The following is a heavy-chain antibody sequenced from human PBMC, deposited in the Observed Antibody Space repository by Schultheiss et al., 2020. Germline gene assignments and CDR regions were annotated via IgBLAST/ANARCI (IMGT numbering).Heavy chain of an antibody. V-gene: IGHV1-69*13. D-gene: IGHD5-18*01. J-gene: IGHJ3*02. CDR3: ASSQQGGSYGYWGAFDI. CDR2: IIPIFGTA. CDR1: GYTFTGYY. Sequence: SVKVSCKASGYTFTGYYMHWVRQAPGQGLEWMGGIIPIFGTANYAQKFQGRVTITADESTSTAYMELSSLRSEDTAVYYCASSQQGGSYGYWGAFDIWGQGTMVTVSS.